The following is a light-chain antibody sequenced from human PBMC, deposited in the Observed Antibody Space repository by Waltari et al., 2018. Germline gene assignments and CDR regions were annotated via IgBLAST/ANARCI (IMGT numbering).Light chain of an antibody. J-gene: IGLJ2*01. Sequence: QSALTQPASVSGSPGQSITLPCTGRDVGGSNYVPWYQQHPGKAPQVMIYDVTDRPSGVSNRFSGSKSGDTASLTISGLQAEDEADYYCASWTDSDTLKLLFGGGTKLTVL. CDR1: DVGGSNY. CDR3: ASWTDSDTLKLL. V-gene: IGLV2-14*03. CDR2: DVT.